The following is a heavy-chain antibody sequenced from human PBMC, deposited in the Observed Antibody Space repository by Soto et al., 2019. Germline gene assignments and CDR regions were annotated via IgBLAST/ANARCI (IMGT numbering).Heavy chain of an antibody. D-gene: IGHD3-10*01. CDR1: GGSFSGFY. J-gene: IGHJ5*02. V-gene: IGHV4-34*01. CDR2: INHSGST. CDR3: ARVRSGSYYTNGRWSAP. Sequence: SETLPLTCAVDGGSFSGFYWIWIRQPPGKGLEWIGEINHSGSTNYNPSLKSRVTISVDTSKNQFSLKLSSVTAADTAVYYCARVRSGSYYTNGRWSAPWGQGTLVPVSS.